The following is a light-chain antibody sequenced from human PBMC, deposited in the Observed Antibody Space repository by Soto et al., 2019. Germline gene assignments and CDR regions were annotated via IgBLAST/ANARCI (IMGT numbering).Light chain of an antibody. CDR1: SSNIGAGYD. CDR2: GNS. CDR3: QHCDSRLSGSG. Sequence: QSVLKQPPAVSGAPGQRVTISCTGSSSNIGAGYDVHWYQQLPGTAPKLLIYGNSNRPSGVPDRFSGSKSGTSASLAITGLQAEDYADYYCQHCDSRLSGSGLGSGPNVTV. V-gene: IGLV1-40*01. J-gene: IGLJ1*01.